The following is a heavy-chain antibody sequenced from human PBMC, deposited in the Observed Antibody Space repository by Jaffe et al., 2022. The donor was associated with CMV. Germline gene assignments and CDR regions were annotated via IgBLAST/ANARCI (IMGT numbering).Heavy chain of an antibody. CDR2: ISGSGGST. CDR1: GFTFSSYA. V-gene: IGHV3-23*01. CDR3: AKDSWLITIFGVVEYNWFDP. D-gene: IGHD3-3*01. Sequence: EVQLLESGGGLVQPGGSLRLSCAASGFTFSSYAMSWVRQAPGKGLEWVSAISGSGGSTYYADSVKGRFTISRDNSKNTLYLQMNSLRAEDTAVYYCAKDSWLITIFGVVEYNWFDPWGQGTLVTVSS. J-gene: IGHJ5*02.